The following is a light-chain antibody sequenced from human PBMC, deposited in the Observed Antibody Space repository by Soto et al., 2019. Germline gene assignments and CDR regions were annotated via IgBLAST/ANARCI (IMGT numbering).Light chain of an antibody. CDR2: EVT. J-gene: IGLJ3*02. CDR1: SSDVGGYNY. CDR3: SSHAGINNVV. V-gene: IGLV2-8*01. Sequence: QSVLTQPPSASGSPGQSVTISCTGTSSDVGGYNYVSWYQQHPGKAPKLTIYEVTKRPSGVPDRFSGSKSGNTASLTVSGLLAEDEADYYCSSHAGINNVVFGGGTKLTVL.